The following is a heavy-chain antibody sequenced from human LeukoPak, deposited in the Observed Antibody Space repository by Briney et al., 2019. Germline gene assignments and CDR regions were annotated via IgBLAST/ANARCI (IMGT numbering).Heavy chain of an antibody. D-gene: IGHD1-26*01. Sequence: GGSLRLSCAASGFTFSTYAMSWVRQAPGKGLEWVSTISGSAISTYYADSVKGRFTISRDNSNNSLYLQLNSLRAEDTAVYYCAKGVGATSFDYWGQGTLVTVSS. CDR2: ISGSAIST. V-gene: IGHV3-23*01. CDR3: AKGVGATSFDY. J-gene: IGHJ4*02. CDR1: GFTFSTYA.